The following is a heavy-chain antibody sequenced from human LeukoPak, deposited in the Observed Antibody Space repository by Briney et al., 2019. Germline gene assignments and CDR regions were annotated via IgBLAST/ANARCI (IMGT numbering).Heavy chain of an antibody. CDR1: VFTLSSYW. V-gene: IGHV3-7*01. CDR2: IKQDGSEK. CDR3: ARDQISSGSYSGFDY. Sequence: GGSLRLSCAASVFTLSSYWMSCVPDAPGKGLEWGTNIKQDGSEKYYAGTVKGRFTISRDNAKNSLYLKMNSLRAEDTAVYYCARDQISSGSYSGFDYWGQGTLVTVSS. J-gene: IGHJ4*02. D-gene: IGHD1-26*01.